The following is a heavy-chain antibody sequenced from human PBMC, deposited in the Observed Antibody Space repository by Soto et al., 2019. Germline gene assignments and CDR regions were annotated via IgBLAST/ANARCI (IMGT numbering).Heavy chain of an antibody. CDR2: IIPSVGTA. J-gene: IGHJ4*02. CDR3: ARPVERYYDSSGYYYGFDY. V-gene: IGHV1-46*01. CDR1: GYTFTSYY. Sequence: ASVKVSCKASGYTFTSYYMHWVRQAPGQGLEWMGIIIPSVGTANYAQKFQGRVTITADESTSTAYMELSSLRSEDTAVYYCARPVERYYDSSGYYYGFDYWGQGTLVTVSS. D-gene: IGHD3-22*01.